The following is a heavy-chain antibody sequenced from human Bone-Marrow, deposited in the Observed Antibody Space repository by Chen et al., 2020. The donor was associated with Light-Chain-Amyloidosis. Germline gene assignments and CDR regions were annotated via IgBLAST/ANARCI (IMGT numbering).Heavy chain of an antibody. CDR3: AKDLLPRTVTTLGY. CDR1: GFTFSNYS. Sequence: QLVESGGGVVKPGRSMRLSCAASGFTFSNYSMHWVRQAPGKGLEWVAVISDHGNDKYYADSMKGRFTISRDNFKSTLYLQMDSRRAEDTAVYYCAKDLLPRTVTTLGYWGQGTLVSVSS. CDR2: ISDHGNDK. D-gene: IGHD4-17*01. V-gene: IGHV3-30*18. J-gene: IGHJ4*01.